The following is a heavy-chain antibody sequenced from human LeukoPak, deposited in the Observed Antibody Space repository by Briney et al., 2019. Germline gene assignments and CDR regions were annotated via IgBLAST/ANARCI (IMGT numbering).Heavy chain of an antibody. D-gene: IGHD3-22*01. V-gene: IGHV3-33*06. Sequence: GRSLRLSCAASGITLSSYVMHWVRQAPGKGLEWVAVIRYDGSNKYYADSVKGRFTISRDNSKNTLYLQMNSLRAEDTAVYYCAKRDSSGYYYFDYWGQGTLVTVSS. CDR2: IRYDGSNK. CDR3: AKRDSSGYYYFDY. CDR1: GITLSSYV. J-gene: IGHJ4*02.